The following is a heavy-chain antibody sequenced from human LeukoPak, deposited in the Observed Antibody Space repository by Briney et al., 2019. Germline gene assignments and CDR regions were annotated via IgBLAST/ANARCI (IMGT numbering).Heavy chain of an antibody. J-gene: IGHJ6*03. CDR3: ARGAYPSAYYMDV. CDR2: IYYSGST. CDR1: GGSISSYY. Sequence: PSETLSLTCTVSGGSISSYYWSWIRQPPGKGLEWIGYIYYSGSTNYNPSLKSRVTISVDTSKNQFSLKLSSVTAADTAVYYCARGAYPSAYYMDVWGKGTTVTVSS. V-gene: IGHV4-59*01.